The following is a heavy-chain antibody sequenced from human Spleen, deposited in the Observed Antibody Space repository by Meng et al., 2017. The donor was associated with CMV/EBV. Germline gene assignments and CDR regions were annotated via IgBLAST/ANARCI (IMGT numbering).Heavy chain of an antibody. D-gene: IGHD1-26*01. J-gene: IGHJ4*02. V-gene: IGHV4-4*02. CDR2: IYHGGKT. CDR1: SSTNNNW. CDR3: ARVGTYSGTYPTGYFDS. Sequence: SSTNNNWWSWVRQPPGKGLEWIGEIYHGGKTNYNPSLTSRLTISVDRSKNQFSLKLSSVTAADTAVYYCARVGTYSGTYPTGYFDSWGQGTLVTVSS.